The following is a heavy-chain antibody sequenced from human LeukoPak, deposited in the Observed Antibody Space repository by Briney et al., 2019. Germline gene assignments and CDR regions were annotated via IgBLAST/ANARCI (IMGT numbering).Heavy chain of an antibody. J-gene: IGHJ4*02. V-gene: IGHV6-1*01. Sequence: SQTLSLTCAISGDSVSSNNAAWNWIRQSPSRGLEWLGRTYHRSTWYDDYVVSVRSRLTITPDISKNQVSLQLNSVTPEDTAVYYCTRSDCSSGRCPGFDNWGQGTLVTVSS. D-gene: IGHD6-19*01. CDR3: TRSDCSSGRCPGFDN. CDR1: GDSVSSNNAA. CDR2: TYHRSTWYD.